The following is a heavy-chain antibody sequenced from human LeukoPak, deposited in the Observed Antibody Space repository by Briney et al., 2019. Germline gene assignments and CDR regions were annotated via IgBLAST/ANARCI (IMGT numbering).Heavy chain of an antibody. D-gene: IGHD2-15*01. V-gene: IGHV3-23*01. J-gene: IGHJ4*02. CDR3: AKDRTPDGFYSIDY. CDR2: ITGNSGLI. Sequence: GGSLRLSCTGSGFTFGIYAMNWVRQAPGKGLELVSVITGNSGLIDYADSVKGRFTISRDNDRNTLYLQMTTLRAEDTAIYFCAKDRTPDGFYSIDYWGQGVLVTVSS. CDR1: GFTFGIYA.